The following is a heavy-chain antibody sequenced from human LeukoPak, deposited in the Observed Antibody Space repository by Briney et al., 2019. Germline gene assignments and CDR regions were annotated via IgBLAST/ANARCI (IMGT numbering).Heavy chain of an antibody. D-gene: IGHD3-10*01. V-gene: IGHV1-2*02. CDR3: ARAVPGGPSHGMDV. CDR1: GYTFTGYY. CDR2: INSNSGGT. J-gene: IGHJ6*02. Sequence: ASVKVSCKASGYTFTGYYMHWVRQAPGQGLEWMGWINSNSGGTNYAQKFQGRVTVTRDTSISTAYMELSRLRSDDTAMYYCARAVPGGPSHGMDVWGQGTTVTVSS.